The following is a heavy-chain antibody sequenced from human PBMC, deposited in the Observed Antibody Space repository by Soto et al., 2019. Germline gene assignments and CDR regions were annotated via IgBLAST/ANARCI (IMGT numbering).Heavy chain of an antibody. Sequence: ASVKGSCKAAGYTFTSYGISWVRQAPGRGLEWMGWISAYNGNTNYAQKLQGRVTMTTDTSTSTAYMELRSLRSDDTAVYYCARDRYGSGSYYGEGYWGQGPLVTVSS. D-gene: IGHD3-10*01. CDR3: ARDRYGSGSYYGEGY. CDR2: ISAYNGNT. J-gene: IGHJ4*02. CDR1: GYTFTSYG. V-gene: IGHV1-18*01.